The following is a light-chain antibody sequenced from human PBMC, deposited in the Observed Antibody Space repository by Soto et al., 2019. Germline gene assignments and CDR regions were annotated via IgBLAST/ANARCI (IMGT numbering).Light chain of an antibody. CDR1: ESIISN. CDR2: GAS. V-gene: IGKV3-15*01. CDR3: QHYNSWPWT. J-gene: IGKJ1*01. Sequence: EIVMTQSPATLSVSPGERATLSCRASESIISNLVWYQRKPGQAPRVLLYGASTRATGIPARFSGSGSGTEFTLTISSLNSEDFAVYYCQHYNSWPWTFGQGTKVEIK.